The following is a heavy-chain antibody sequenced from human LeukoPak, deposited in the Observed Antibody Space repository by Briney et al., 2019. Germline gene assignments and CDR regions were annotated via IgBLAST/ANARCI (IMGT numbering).Heavy chain of an antibody. V-gene: IGHV4-39*01. CDR3: AMGITMTVVAPHDWWFDP. Sequence: SETLSLTCTVSGGSISSSSYYWGWIRQPPGKGLKWIGSMYYSGSTYYNPSLKSRVTISVDTSKNQFSLKLSSVTAADTAVYYCAMGITMTVVAPHDWWFDPWGQGTLATASS. CDR2: MYYSGST. D-gene: IGHD3-22*01. CDR1: GGSISSSSYY. J-gene: IGHJ5*02.